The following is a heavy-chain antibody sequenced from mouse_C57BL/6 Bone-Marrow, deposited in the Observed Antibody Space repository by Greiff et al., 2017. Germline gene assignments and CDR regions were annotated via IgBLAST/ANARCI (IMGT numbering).Heavy chain of an antibody. CDR3: ARFLTTYDYFDY. V-gene: IGHV1-82*01. Sequence: VQLQQSGPELVKPGASVQISCKASGSAFSSSWLNWVKQRPGKGLEWIGLIYPGDGATNYNGKFKGKATLTADKSSSTAYMQLSSLTSEDSAVYFCARFLTTYDYFDYWGQGTTLTVSS. D-gene: IGHD5-5*01. CDR2: IYPGDGAT. J-gene: IGHJ2*01. CDR1: GSAFSSSW.